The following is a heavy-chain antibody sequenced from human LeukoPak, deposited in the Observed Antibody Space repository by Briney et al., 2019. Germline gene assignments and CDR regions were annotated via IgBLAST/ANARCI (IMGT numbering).Heavy chain of an antibody. V-gene: IGHV3-11*01. Sequence: GGSLRLSCAASGFTFSDYYMSWVRQAPGKGLEWLAYISSIGYSMYYADSVKDQSTISRDNDQRSVDLQLNSLTADDTAVYFCARSRALRYFDLWGQGSLVTVSS. CDR3: ARSRALRYFDL. CDR2: ISSIGYSM. D-gene: IGHD3-9*01. CDR1: GFTFSDYY. J-gene: IGHJ4*02.